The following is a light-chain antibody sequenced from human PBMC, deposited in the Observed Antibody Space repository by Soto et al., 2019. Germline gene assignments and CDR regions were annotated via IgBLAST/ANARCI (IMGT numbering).Light chain of an antibody. V-gene: IGLV2-14*01. CDR3: CSYTSSSTHV. CDR1: SSDVGGYNH. CDR2: DVS. J-gene: IGLJ1*01. Sequence: QPVRNRPGSVNGVDVRGSGIIKTKSSSDVGGYNHVSWYQQHPGKAPKLMVYDVSNRPSGVSDRFSGSKSGNTASLTVSGLQAEDEADYYCCSYTSSSTHVFGTGTKVTVL.